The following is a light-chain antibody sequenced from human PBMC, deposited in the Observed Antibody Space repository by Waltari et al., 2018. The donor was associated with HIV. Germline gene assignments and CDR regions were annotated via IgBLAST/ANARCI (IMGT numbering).Light chain of an antibody. Sequence: QSVLTQPPSVSAAPGQKVTISCSGSTSIIGNNFVSWYQPFPGTAPKLLIYDNNKRPSGIPDRFSGSRSGTSATLGITGLQTGDEAEYYCGTWDNSLSAWVFGGGTKVTVL. CDR1: TSIIGNNF. CDR3: GTWDNSLSAWV. V-gene: IGLV1-51*01. J-gene: IGLJ3*02. CDR2: DNN.